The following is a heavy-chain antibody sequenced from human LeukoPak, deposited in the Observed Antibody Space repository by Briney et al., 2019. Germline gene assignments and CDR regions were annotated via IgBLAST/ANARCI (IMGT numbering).Heavy chain of an antibody. CDR1: GFTFSSYS. D-gene: IGHD3-10*01. Sequence: GGSLRLSCAASGFTFSSYSMNWVRQAPGKGLEWVSSISSSSSYIYYADSVKGRFTISRDNAKNSLYLQMNSLRAEDTAVYYCARVCCYFNSGSKPNWFDPWGQGTLVTVSS. CDR3: ARVCCYFNSGSKPNWFDP. V-gene: IGHV3-21*04. CDR2: ISSSSSYI. J-gene: IGHJ5*02.